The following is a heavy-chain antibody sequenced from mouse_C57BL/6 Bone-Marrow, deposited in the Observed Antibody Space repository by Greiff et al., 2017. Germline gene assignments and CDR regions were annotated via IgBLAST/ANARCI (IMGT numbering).Heavy chain of an antibody. CDR1: GYTFTSYW. V-gene: IGHV1-55*01. J-gene: IGHJ1*03. D-gene: IGHD2-5*01. CDR2: IYPGSGST. Sequence: VQLQQPGAELVKPGASVKMSCKASGYTFTSYWITWVKQRPGQGLEWIGDIYPGSGSTNYNEKFKSKATLTVDTSSSTAYMQLSSRTSEDSAVYYCARPYYSNYWYFDFWGTGTTVTVSS. CDR3: ARPYYSNYWYFDF.